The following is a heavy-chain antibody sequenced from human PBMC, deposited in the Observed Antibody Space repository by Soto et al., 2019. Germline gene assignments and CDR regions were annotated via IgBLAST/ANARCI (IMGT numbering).Heavy chain of an antibody. CDR1: GFSFSDYT. CDR3: AKDSGCVNNACAYGP. V-gene: IGHV3-21*01. CDR2: ISRGSDYI. D-gene: IGHD1-20*01. Sequence: EVHLVESGGGLVKPGGSLRLTCAGSGFSFSDYTMNWVRQAPGKGLEWVSSISRGSDYIFYADTVKGRFTISRDNARKSLNMQISSLRAEDPAVYYCAKDSGCVNNACAYGPWGQGTLVSVSS. J-gene: IGHJ5*02.